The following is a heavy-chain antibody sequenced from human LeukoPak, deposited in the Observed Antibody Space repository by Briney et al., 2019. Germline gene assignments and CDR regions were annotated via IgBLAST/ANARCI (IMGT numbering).Heavy chain of an antibody. D-gene: IGHD2-15*01. CDR3: ASFDVVVAANLADY. J-gene: IGHJ4*02. Sequence: ASVKVSCKVTGYTLTELSMHWVRQAPGKGLEWMGGFDPEDGETIYAQKFQGRVTMTRNTSISTAYMELSSLRSEDTAVYYCASFDVVVAANLADYWGQGTLVTVFS. CDR2: FDPEDGET. CDR1: GYTLTELS. V-gene: IGHV1-24*01.